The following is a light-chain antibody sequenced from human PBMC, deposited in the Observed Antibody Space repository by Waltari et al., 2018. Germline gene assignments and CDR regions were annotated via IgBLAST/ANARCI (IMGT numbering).Light chain of an antibody. CDR3: QQYYSTPWT. J-gene: IGKJ1*01. CDR2: WAS. Sequence: DIVMTQSPDSLAVSLGERVTINCKSSQSVFYSSTNKNILAWYHQKPGQPPKLLIYWASTRESGVPDRFSGSGSGTDFTLTIGSLQAEDVAVYYCQQYYSTPWTFGQGTKVEIK. V-gene: IGKV4-1*01. CDR1: QSVFYSSTNKNI.